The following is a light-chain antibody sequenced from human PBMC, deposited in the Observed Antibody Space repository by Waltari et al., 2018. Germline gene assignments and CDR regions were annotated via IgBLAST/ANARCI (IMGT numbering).Light chain of an antibody. Sequence: VLPQSPDSLALSLGGRAPINCNSAQSVLYSSNNKNYLAWYQQKPGQPPKLLIYWASTRESGVPDRFSGSGSGTDFTLTISSLQAEDVAVYYCQQYYSTPWTFGQGTKVEIK. CDR2: WAS. J-gene: IGKJ1*01. V-gene: IGKV4-1*01. CDR1: QSVLYSSNNKNY. CDR3: QQYYSTPWT.